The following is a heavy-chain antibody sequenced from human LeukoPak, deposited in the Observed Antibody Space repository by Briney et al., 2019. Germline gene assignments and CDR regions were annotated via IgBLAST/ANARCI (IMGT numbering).Heavy chain of an antibody. CDR3: ARGRSGLRFLEPPRGARYFDY. D-gene: IGHD3-3*01. CDR1: GGSFSGYY. Sequence: SETLSLTCAVYGGSFSGYYWSWIRQPPGKGLEWIGEINHSGSTNYNPSLKSRVTISADTSKNQFSLKLSAVTAADTAVYYCARGRSGLRFLEPPRGARYFDYWGQGTLVTVSS. V-gene: IGHV4-34*01. J-gene: IGHJ4*02. CDR2: INHSGST.